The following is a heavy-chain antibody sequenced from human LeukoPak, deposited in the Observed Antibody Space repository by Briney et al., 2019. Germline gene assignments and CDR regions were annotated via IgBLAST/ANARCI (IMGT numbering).Heavy chain of an antibody. CDR1: GVSISSYY. V-gene: IGHV4-59*08. Sequence: SETLSLTCTVSGVSISSYYWSWIRQPPGKGLEWIGYIYYSGSTNYNPSLKSRVTISVDTSKNKFSLKLSSVTAADTAVYYCARPGLSVAAFDIWGQGTMVTVSS. D-gene: IGHD2-21*01. CDR2: IYYSGST. J-gene: IGHJ3*02. CDR3: ARPGLSVAAFDI.